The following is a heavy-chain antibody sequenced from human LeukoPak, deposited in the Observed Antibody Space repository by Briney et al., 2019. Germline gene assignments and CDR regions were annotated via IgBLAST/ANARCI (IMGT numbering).Heavy chain of an antibody. V-gene: IGHV1-2*04. CDR3: AREVNMWDNSSSSRYSFDY. Sequence: ASVKVSCKASGYTFTGYYMHWVQQAPGQGLEWMGWINPNSGGTNYAQKFQGWVTMTRDTSISTAYMELSRLRSDDTAVYYCAREVNMWDNSSSSRYSFDYWGQGTLVTVSS. J-gene: IGHJ4*02. CDR2: INPNSGGT. CDR1: GYTFTGYY. D-gene: IGHD6-6*01.